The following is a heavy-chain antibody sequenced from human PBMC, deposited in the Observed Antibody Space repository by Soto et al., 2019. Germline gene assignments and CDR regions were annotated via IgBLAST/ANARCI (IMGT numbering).Heavy chain of an antibody. CDR1: GGSISSGGYS. D-gene: IGHD5-18*01. CDR3: ARGPGYSYGFSKAGFDY. CDR2: IYHSGST. J-gene: IGHJ4*02. V-gene: IGHV4-30-2*01. Sequence: QLQLQESGSGLVKPSQTLSLTCAVSGGSISSGGYSWSWIRQPPGKVMELIGYIYHSGSTYYNPSLKSRVTISVDRSKNQFSLKLSSVTAADTAVYYCARGPGYSYGFSKAGFDYWGQGTLVTVSS.